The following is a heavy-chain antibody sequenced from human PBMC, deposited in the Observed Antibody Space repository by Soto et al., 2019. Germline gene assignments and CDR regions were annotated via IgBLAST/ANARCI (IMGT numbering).Heavy chain of an antibody. CDR3: AKGGSSSAAVAYTYFDF. Sequence: SETLSLTCTVSGGSISGFYGNWIRQPPGKALEWIGNIYHSGITNYSPSLRSRLTISLDTSKNQFSLKLTSVTAADMAVYYCAKGGSSSAAVAYTYFDFWGQGALVTVSS. J-gene: IGHJ4*02. CDR2: IYHSGIT. D-gene: IGHD6-19*01. V-gene: IGHV4-59*01. CDR1: GGSISGFY.